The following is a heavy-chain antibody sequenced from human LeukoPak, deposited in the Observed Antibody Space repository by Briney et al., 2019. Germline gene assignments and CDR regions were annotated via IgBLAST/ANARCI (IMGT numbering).Heavy chain of an antibody. CDR3: AKDPNGDYIGAFDG. Sequence: GGSLRLSCVGCGLSIGNYAMTWVRQAPGKGLEWVSSITVNGGTTKYADSVRGRFTVSRDNSRNTVFLQMDSLRAEDTAVYYCAKDPNGDYIGAFDGWGQGTMVAVSS. CDR2: ITVNGGTT. J-gene: IGHJ3*01. V-gene: IGHV3-23*01. CDR1: GLSIGNYA. D-gene: IGHD2-8*01.